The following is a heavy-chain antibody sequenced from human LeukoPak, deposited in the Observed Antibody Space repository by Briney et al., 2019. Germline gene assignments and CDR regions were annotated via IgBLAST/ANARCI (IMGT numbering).Heavy chain of an antibody. V-gene: IGHV3-23*01. CDR2: ISISGSKT. J-gene: IGHJ4*02. D-gene: IGHD6-19*01. CDR3: AKDLAVAASPPGEQEPVDY. Sequence: GGSLRLSCAAPEFDFSSHAMTWVRQAPGKGLEWVSAISISGSKTYYADSVKGRFTISRDNSKNTLYLQMNSLRAEDTAVYYCAKDLAVAASPPGEQEPVDYWGQGTLVTVSS. CDR1: EFDFSSHA.